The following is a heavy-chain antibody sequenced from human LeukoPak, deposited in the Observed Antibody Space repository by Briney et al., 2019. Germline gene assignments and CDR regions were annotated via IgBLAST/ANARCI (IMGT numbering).Heavy chain of an antibody. V-gene: IGHV4-34*01. CDR1: GGSFSGYY. CDR3: ARVDAPMGYYYYMDV. D-gene: IGHD5-18*01. Sequence: SETLSLTCAVYGGSFSGYYWRWLRQPPGKGLEWIGEINHSGSTNYNPSLKSRVTISVDTSKNQFSLKLSSVTAADTAVYYCARVDAPMGYYYYMDVWGKGTTVTVSS. CDR2: INHSGST. J-gene: IGHJ6*03.